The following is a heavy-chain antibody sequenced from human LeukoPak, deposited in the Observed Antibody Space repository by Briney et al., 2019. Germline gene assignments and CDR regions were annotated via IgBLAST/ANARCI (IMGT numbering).Heavy chain of an antibody. CDR3: ARSSSGWFTYYMDV. J-gene: IGHJ6*03. Sequence: SETLSLTCTVSGYSISSGYYWGWTRQPPGKGLEWIGSIYHSGSTYYNPSLKSRVTISVDTSKNQFSLKLSSVTAADTAVYYCARSSSGWFTYYMDVWGKGTTVTISS. CDR2: IYHSGST. V-gene: IGHV4-38-2*02. D-gene: IGHD6-19*01. CDR1: GYSISSGYY.